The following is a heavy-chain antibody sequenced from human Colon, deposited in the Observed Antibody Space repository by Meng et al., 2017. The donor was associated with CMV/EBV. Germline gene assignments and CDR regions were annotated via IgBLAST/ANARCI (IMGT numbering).Heavy chain of an antibody. V-gene: IGHV3-30*05. CDR3: ARRTDTLDPDYNYSGMDV. CDR1: GFTFDDYG. Sequence: GESLKISCATSGFTFDDYGMAWVRQAPGKGLGWVAVISYDGSNQYYADSVKGRFTISRDNSKNTLYVQINSLGIEDTAVYYCARRTDTLDPDYNYSGMDVWGQGTTVTVSS. J-gene: IGHJ6*02. D-gene: IGHD1/OR15-1a*01. CDR2: ISYDGSNQ.